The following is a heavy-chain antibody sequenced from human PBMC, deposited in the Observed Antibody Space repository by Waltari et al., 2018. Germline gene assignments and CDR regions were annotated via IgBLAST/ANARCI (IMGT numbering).Heavy chain of an antibody. D-gene: IGHD2-2*02. J-gene: IGHJ6*02. Sequence: EVQVVASGGDLVQPGGSLRLSCAGSGFTFSDHYIAWVRQAPGKGLEWLGLTRNKENSYSTVYAASVKGRFTISRDDSKNLAYLQMNSLGIDDTAIYYCVRSYTASPMDVWGQGTTVTVSS. CDR2: TRNKENSYST. CDR1: GFTFSDHY. CDR3: VRSYTASPMDV. V-gene: IGHV3-72*01.